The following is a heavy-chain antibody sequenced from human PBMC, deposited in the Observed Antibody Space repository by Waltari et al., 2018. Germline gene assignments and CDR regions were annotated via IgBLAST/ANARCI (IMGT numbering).Heavy chain of an antibody. D-gene: IGHD1-7*01. J-gene: IGHJ5*02. Sequence: EVCLVEFGGRLVQTGGRLRLSCVASGFPFNNVWTHWVRQAPGKGMVWVSRINDDGSNATYAETVKGRFTMSRDNAKNTLYLQMSNVRVDDSAVYYCARGPYISSTGTQYHWGQGALVTVSS. CDR3: ARGPYISSTGTQYH. CDR1: GFPFNNVW. CDR2: INDDGSNA. V-gene: IGHV3-74*01.